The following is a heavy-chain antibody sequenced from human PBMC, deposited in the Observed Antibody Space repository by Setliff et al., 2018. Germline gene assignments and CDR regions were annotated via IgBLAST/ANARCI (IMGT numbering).Heavy chain of an antibody. V-gene: IGHV1-69*02. CDR2: IIPVLDIT. CDR3: ARHPPPPNYFDIGALDS. CDR1: GGPLNSYS. D-gene: IGHD3-22*01. Sequence: SVKVSCKASGGPLNSYSFSWVRQAPGQGLEWMGRIIPVLDITRYSQKFQGRVTITADKSTGIIYMELTSLRSDDTAVYYCARHPPPPNYFDIGALDSWGQGTLGTSPQ. J-gene: IGHJ4*02.